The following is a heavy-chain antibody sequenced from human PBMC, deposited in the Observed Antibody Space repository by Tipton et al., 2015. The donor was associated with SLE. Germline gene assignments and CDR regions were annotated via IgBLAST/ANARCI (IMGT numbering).Heavy chain of an antibody. D-gene: IGHD6-25*01. CDR2: ISHSGNT. CDR3: ARGLGSYSSGWRYYYYYMDV. J-gene: IGHJ6*03. V-gene: IGHV4-39*07. Sequence: TLSLTCTVSGGSISSSGYYWSWIRQPPGKGLEWIWEISHSGNTNYNPSLKSRVTISVDPSKNQFSLKLRSVTAADTAVYFCARGLGSYSSGWRYYYYYMDVWGKGTTVTVSS. CDR1: GGSISSSGYY.